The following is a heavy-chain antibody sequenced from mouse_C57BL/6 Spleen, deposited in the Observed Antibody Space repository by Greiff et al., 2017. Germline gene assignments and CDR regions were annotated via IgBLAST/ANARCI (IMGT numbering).Heavy chain of an antibody. J-gene: IGHJ4*01. D-gene: IGHD2-5*01. V-gene: IGHV5-9-1*02. CDR3: TRGAYYSNYAYAMDY. CDR1: GFTFSSYA. Sequence: EVQRVESGEGLVKPGGSLKLSCAASGFTFSSYAMSWVRQTPEKRLEWVAYISSGGDYIYYADTVKGRFTISRDNARNTLYLQMSSLKSEDTAMYYCTRGAYYSNYAYAMDYWGQGTSVTVSS. CDR2: ISSGGDYI.